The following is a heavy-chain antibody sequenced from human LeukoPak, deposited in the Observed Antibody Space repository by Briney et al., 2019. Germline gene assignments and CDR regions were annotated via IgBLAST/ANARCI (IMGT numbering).Heavy chain of an antibody. J-gene: IGHJ4*02. V-gene: IGHV3-21*01. CDR2: ISSSSSYI. D-gene: IGHD1-26*01. Sequence: PGGSLRLSCAASGFTFSSYSMSWVRQAPGKGLEWVSSISSSSSYIYYADSVKGRFTISRDNAKNSLYLQTNSLRAEDTAVYYCAGGLIGSRDSGDYWGQGTLVTVSS. CDR3: AGGLIGSRDSGDY. CDR1: GFTFSSYS.